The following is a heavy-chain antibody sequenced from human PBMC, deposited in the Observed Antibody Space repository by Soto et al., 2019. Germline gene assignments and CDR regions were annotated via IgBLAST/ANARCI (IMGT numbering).Heavy chain of an antibody. CDR3: AKGKSSNYVSHAFDV. J-gene: IGHJ3*01. CDR1: GFNFNTYA. D-gene: IGHD3-10*02. V-gene: IGHV3-23*01. Sequence: EVQVLESWGGLVQPGGSLRLSCAASGFNFNTYAMSRVRQAPGKGLEWVSGISGGGGSIHYVDSVKGRFTISRDNSKNTLYLQMNSLRGEDTAVYYCAKGKSSNYVSHAFDVWGQGTMVTVSS. CDR2: ISGGGGSI.